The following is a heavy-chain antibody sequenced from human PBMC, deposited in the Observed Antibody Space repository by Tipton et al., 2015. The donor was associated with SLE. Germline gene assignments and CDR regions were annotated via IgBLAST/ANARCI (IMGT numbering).Heavy chain of an antibody. Sequence: TLSLTCAVYGGSFSGYYWSWIRQPPGKGLEWIGEINHSGSTNYNPSLKSRVTISVDTSKNQFSLKLSSVTAADTAVYYCARDRSAYYPYWYFDLWGRGTLVTVSS. CDR3: ARDRSAYYPYWYFDL. V-gene: IGHV4-34*01. CDR1: GGSFSGYY. J-gene: IGHJ2*01. D-gene: IGHD3-3*01. CDR2: INHSGST.